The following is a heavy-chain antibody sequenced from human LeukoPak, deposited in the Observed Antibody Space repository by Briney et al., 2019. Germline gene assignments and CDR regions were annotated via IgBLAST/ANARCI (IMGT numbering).Heavy chain of an antibody. CDR1: GYSISSGYF. Sequence: SETLSLTCTVSGYSISSGYFWGWIRQPPGKGLEWIGSIYHSGTTYYNPSLKSRVTISVDTSKNQFSLKLSSVTAADTAVYYCARDRSYYFDYWGQGTLVTVSS. V-gene: IGHV4-38-2*02. CDR2: IYHSGTT. CDR3: ARDRSYYFDY. J-gene: IGHJ4*02. D-gene: IGHD3-10*01.